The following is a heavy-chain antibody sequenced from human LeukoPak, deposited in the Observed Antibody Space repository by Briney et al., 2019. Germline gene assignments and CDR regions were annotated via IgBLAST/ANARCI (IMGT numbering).Heavy chain of an antibody. J-gene: IGHJ5*02. V-gene: IGHV1-69*05. CDR2: IIPIFGTA. CDR3: ARLNAARFWFDP. CDR1: GGTFSGYA. Sequence: SVKVSCKASGGTFSGYAISWVRQAPGQGLEWMGGIIPIFGTANYAQKFQGRVTITTDESTSTAYMELSSLRSEDTAVYYCARLNAARFWFDPWGQGTLVTVSS. D-gene: IGHD6-6*01.